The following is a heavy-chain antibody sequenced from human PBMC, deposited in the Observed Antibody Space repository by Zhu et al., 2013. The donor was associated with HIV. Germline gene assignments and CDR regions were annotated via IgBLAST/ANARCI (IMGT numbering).Heavy chain of an antibody. D-gene: IGHD3-10*01. CDR1: GGTFSSYA. CDR3: ANHYYGSGMLDHLIRGWFDP. Sequence: VQLVQSGAEVKKPGSSVKVSCKASGGTFSSYAISWVRQAPGQGLEWMGGIIPIFGTANYAQKFQGRVTITADESTSTAYMELSSLRSEDTAVYYCANHYYGSGMLDHLIRGWFDPVGPGNPGPPSPQ. CDR2: IIPIFGTA. V-gene: IGHV1-69*01. J-gene: IGHJ5*02.